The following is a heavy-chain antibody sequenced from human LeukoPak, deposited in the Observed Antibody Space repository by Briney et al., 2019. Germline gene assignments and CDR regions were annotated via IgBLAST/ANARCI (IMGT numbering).Heavy chain of an antibody. D-gene: IGHD3-3*01. V-gene: IGHV4-31*03. CDR2: IHYIGNT. CDR1: GDSISRSGFY. Sequence: SETPSLTCTVSGDSISRSGFYWSWIRQHPGTGLEWIAYIHYIGNTYYNPSLEGRVTMSVDTSSNQFSLNVASVTAADTAFYYCARVRDDFFFDFWGQGLLVTVSS. CDR3: ARVRDDFFFDF. J-gene: IGHJ4*02.